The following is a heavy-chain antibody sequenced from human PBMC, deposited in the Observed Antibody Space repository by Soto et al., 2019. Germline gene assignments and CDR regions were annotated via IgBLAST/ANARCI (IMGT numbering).Heavy chain of an antibody. D-gene: IGHD6-19*01. V-gene: IGHV5-10-1*01. CDR1: GYSFTSYW. CDR3: ARSAYSSGWYFPFDI. J-gene: IGHJ3*02. Sequence: GESLKISCKGSGYSFTSYWISWVRQMPGKGLEWMGRIDPSDSYTNYSPSFQGHVTTSADKSISTAYLQWSSLKASDTAMYYCARSAYSSGWYFPFDIWGQGTMVTVSS. CDR2: IDPSDSYT.